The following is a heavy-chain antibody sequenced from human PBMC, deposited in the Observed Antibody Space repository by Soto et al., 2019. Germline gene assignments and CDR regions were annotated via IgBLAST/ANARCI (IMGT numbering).Heavy chain of an antibody. J-gene: IGHJ5*02. CDR3: AKDIVVVPAAISWFDP. CDR1: GFTFSSYA. V-gene: IGHV3-23*01. D-gene: IGHD2-2*02. Sequence: PGGSLRLSCAASGFTFSSYAMSWVRQAPGKGLEWVSAISGSGGSTYYADSVKGRFTISRDNSKNTLYLQMNSLRAEDTAVYYCAKDIVVVPAAISWFDPWGQGTLVTVSS. CDR2: ISGSGGST.